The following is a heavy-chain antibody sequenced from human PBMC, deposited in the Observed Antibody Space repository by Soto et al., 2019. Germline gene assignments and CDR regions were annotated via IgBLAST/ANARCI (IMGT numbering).Heavy chain of an antibody. CDR2: IFHDGNT. V-gene: IGHV4-4*01. CDR3: ARHEGWTGPDQ. J-gene: IGHJ5*02. Sequence: KASETLSLTCAVSGASIGSGGWWSWVRQPPGKGLEWIAEIFHDGNTNYSPSLKSRVTISVDKSQNQFSLNVYSVTAADTAVYCCARHEGWTGPDQWGQGTLVTVSS. D-gene: IGHD2-8*02. CDR1: GASIGSGGW.